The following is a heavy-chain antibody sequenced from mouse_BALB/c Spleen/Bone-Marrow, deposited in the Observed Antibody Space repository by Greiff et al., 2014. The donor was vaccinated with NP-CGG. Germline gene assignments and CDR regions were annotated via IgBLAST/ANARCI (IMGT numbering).Heavy chain of an antibody. CDR2: IDPANGNT. J-gene: IGHJ3*01. D-gene: IGHD1-1*01. Sequence: EVMLVESGAELVKPGASVKLSCTASGFNIKDTYMHWVKQRPEQGLEWIGRIDPANGNTKYDPKFQGKATITADTSSNTAYLQLSSLTSEDTAVYYCARSGDYGSSLAYWGRGTLVTVSA. CDR1: GFNIKDTY. CDR3: ARSGDYGSSLAY. V-gene: IGHV14-3*02.